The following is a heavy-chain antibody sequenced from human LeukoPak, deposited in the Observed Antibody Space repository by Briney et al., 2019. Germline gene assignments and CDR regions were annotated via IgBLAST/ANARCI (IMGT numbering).Heavy chain of an antibody. V-gene: IGHV3-23*01. CDR1: GVMFSSNG. Sequence: GGSLRLSCAASGVMFSSNGMSWVRQAPGKGLEWVSSISDTGSGTCYADSVKGLFTMSRDNSKNTLYLQMNSLRAEDTAVYYCAKNLLGSESFSWYFDLWGRGTLVTVSS. CDR2: ISDTGSGT. J-gene: IGHJ2*01. D-gene: IGHD1-26*01. CDR3: AKNLLGSESFSWYFDL.